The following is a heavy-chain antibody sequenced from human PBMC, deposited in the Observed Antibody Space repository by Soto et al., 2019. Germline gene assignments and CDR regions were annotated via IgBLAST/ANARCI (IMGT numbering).Heavy chain of an antibody. D-gene: IGHD3-9*01. CDR3: GILTGYYLGY. CDR1: GYTFTSYG. J-gene: IGHJ4*02. V-gene: IGHV1-18*01. CDR2: ISAYNGNT. Sequence: ASVKVSCKASGYTFTSYGITWVRQAPGQGLEWMGWISAYNGNTNYAQKFQGRVTMTTDTSTSTAYMELRSLRSDDTAVYYCGILTGYYLGYWGQGTLVTAPQ.